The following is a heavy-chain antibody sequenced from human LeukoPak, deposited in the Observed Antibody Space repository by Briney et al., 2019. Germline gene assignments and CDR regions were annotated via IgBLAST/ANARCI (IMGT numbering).Heavy chain of an antibody. CDR3: ARLSRWFGESTGTNYYGMDV. Sequence: SETLSLTCTVSGGSISSYYWSWIRQPPGKGLEGIGYIYYSGSTNYNPSLKSRVTISVDTSKNQFSLKLSSVTAADTAVYYCARLSRWFGESTGTNYYGMDVWGQGTTVTVSS. CDR1: GGSISSYY. D-gene: IGHD3-10*01. V-gene: IGHV4-59*08. CDR2: IYYSGST. J-gene: IGHJ6*02.